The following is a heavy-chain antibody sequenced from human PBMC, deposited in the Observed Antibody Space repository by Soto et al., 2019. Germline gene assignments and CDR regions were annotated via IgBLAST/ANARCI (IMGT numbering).Heavy chain of an antibody. D-gene: IGHD5-12*01. CDR1: GGTFSSYA. CDR3: ARSIVATIAAFYYYYGMDV. CDR2: IIPIFGTA. Sequence: SVKVSCKASGGTFSSYAISWVRQAPGQGLEWMGGIIPIFGTANYAQKFQGRVTITADESTSTAYMELSSLRSEDTAVYYCARSIVATIAAFYYYYGMDVWGQGTTVTASS. V-gene: IGHV1-69*13. J-gene: IGHJ6*02.